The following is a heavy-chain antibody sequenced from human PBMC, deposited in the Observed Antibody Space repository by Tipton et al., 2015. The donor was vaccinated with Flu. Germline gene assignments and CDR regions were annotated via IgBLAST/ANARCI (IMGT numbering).Heavy chain of an antibody. CDR1: GYTFTGYY. J-gene: IGHJ4*02. CDR2: INPNSGGT. D-gene: IGHD5-18*01. V-gene: IGHV1-2*02. Sequence: QLVQSGAEVKKPGASVKVSCKASGYTFTGYYMHWVRQAPGQGLEWMGWINPNSGGTKYAQKFQGRVTMTRDTSISTAYMELSSLRSDDTAVYYCARDNGFAMVFSYFNYWGQGTLVTVSS. CDR3: ARDNGFAMVFSYFNY.